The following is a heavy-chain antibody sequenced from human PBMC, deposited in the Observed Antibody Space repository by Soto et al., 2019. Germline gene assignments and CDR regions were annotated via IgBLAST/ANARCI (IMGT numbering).Heavy chain of an antibody. CDR3: AREAYYDILTGYSGMDV. D-gene: IGHD3-9*01. CDR2: IIPILGIA. J-gene: IGHJ6*02. Sequence: QVQLVQSGAEVKKPGSSVKVSCKASGGTFSSYTISWVRQAPGQGLEWMGRIIPILGIANYAQKFQGRVTITADKSTSTAYMELSSLRSEDTAVYYCAREAYYDILTGYSGMDVWGQGNTVTVSS. V-gene: IGHV1-69*08. CDR1: GGTFSSYT.